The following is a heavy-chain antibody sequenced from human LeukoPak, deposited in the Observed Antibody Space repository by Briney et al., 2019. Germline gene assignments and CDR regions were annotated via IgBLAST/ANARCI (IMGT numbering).Heavy chain of an antibody. CDR3: ARDRPGAGGEWFGEFPLQYYYGMDV. CDR2: ISYDGSNK. V-gene: IGHV3-30*04. CDR1: GFTFSSYA. J-gene: IGHJ6*04. Sequence: TGGSLRLSCAASGFTFSSYAMHWVRQAPGKGLEWVAVISYDGSNKYYADSVKGRFTISRDNSKNTLYLQMNSLRAEDTAVYYCARDRPGAGGEWFGEFPLQYYYGMDVWGKGTTVTVSS. D-gene: IGHD3-10*01.